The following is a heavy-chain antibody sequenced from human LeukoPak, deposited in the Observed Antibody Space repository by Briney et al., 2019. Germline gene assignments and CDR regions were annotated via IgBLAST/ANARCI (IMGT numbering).Heavy chain of an antibody. CDR3: ARGRGITIFGVVIDPFYYMDA. Sequence: TPSETLSLTCAVYGGSFSGYYWSWIRQPPGKGLEWIGEINHSGSTNYNPSLKSRVTISVDTSKNQFSLKLSSVTAADTAVYYCARGRGITIFGVVIDPFYYMDAWGKGTTVTVSS. CDR2: INHSGST. V-gene: IGHV4-34*01. D-gene: IGHD3-3*01. J-gene: IGHJ6*03. CDR1: GGSFSGYY.